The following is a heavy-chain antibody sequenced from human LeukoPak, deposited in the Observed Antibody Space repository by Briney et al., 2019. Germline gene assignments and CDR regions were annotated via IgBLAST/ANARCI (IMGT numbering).Heavy chain of an antibody. Sequence: GESLQISCKGSGYRFTSYYIGWVRPMPGKGLEWMGIIYPGDSDTTYSPSFQGQVTISADKSISTAYLQWSSLKASDTAVFYCARRRGTYCNYYFDYWGQGTLVTVSS. V-gene: IGHV5-51*01. CDR2: IYPGDSDT. J-gene: IGHJ4*02. D-gene: IGHD2-21*01. CDR3: ARRRGTYCNYYFDY. CDR1: GYRFTSYY.